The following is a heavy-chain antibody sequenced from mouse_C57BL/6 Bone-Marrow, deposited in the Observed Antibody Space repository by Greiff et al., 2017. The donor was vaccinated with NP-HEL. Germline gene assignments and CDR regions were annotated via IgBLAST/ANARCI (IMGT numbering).Heavy chain of an antibody. CDR3: AIYGRGY. J-gene: IGHJ2*01. Sequence: VQLQQSGAELARPGASVKMSCKASGYTFTSYTMHWVKQRPGQGLEWIGYINPSSGYTKYNQKFKDKATLTADKSSSTAYMQLSSLTCEESAIYYCAIYGRGYWGQGTTLTVSS. CDR1: GYTFTSYT. V-gene: IGHV1-4*01. CDR2: INPSSGYT. D-gene: IGHD1-1*01.